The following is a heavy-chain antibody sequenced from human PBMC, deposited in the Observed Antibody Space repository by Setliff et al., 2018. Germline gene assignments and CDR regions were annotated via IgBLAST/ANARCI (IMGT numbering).Heavy chain of an antibody. CDR3: RVWVDMIEVDS. V-gene: IGHV4-59*03. CDR2: IYYTGST. CDR1: GASISSYY. J-gene: IGHJ4*02. D-gene: IGHD3-22*01. Sequence: PSETLSLTCTVSGASISSYYWSWIRQSPGKGLEWIGDIYYTGSTNYNPSLNSRVTMSVDTSKNQFSLKLTSVTAADTAVYYCRVWVDMIEVDSWAQGTLVTVS.